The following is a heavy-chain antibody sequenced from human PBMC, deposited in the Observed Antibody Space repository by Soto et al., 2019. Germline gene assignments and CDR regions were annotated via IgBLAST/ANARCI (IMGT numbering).Heavy chain of an antibody. Sequence: CLRLSCAASGFTFSSYSMNWVRQAPGEGLGWGSYISSSRSTIYYADSVKGRVTISRDNAKNSLYLQRNSLRDEDTAVYYCAATYYYDSSGPFDYWGQGTLVTVSS. V-gene: IGHV3-48*02. CDR1: GFTFSSYS. J-gene: IGHJ4*02. D-gene: IGHD3-22*01. CDR2: ISSSRSTI. CDR3: AATYYYDSSGPFDY.